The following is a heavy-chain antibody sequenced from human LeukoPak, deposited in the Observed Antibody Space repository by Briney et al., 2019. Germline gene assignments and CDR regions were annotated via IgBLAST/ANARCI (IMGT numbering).Heavy chain of an antibody. CDR1: GFTLSSSE. Sequence: PGGSLRLSCAASGFTLSSSEMDWVRQAPGKGLEWVSYISSDNSVLYADSVKGRFTISRDNAKNSLYLQMNSLRAEDTAVYYCARVPHSSGWYSWGQGTLVTVSS. J-gene: IGHJ4*02. V-gene: IGHV3-48*01. CDR3: ARVPHSSGWYS. D-gene: IGHD6-19*01. CDR2: ISSDNSV.